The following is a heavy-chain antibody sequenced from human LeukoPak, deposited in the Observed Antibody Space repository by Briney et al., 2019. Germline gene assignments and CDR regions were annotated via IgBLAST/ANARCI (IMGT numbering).Heavy chain of an antibody. J-gene: IGHJ6*02. CDR2: IYYSGST. CDR1: GGSISSYY. CDR3: ARHYSAGDDSSGYYYAYYYYYYGMDV. Sequence: SETLSLTCTVSGGSISSYYWSWIRQPPGKGLEWIGYIYYSGSTNYNPSLKSRVTISVDTSKNQFSLKLSSVTAADTAVYYCARHYSAGDDSSGYYYAYYYYYYGMDVWGQGTTVTVSS. D-gene: IGHD3-22*01. V-gene: IGHV4-59*08.